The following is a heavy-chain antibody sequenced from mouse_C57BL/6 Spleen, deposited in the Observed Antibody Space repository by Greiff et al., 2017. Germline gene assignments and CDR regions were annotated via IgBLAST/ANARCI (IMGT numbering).Heavy chain of an antibody. CDR1: GFTFSSYA. D-gene: IGHD1-1*01. J-gene: IGHJ2*01. Sequence: EVHLVESGGGLVKPGGSLKLSCAASGFTFSSYAMSWVRQTPEKRLEWVATISDGGSYTYYPDNVKGRFTISRDNAKNNLYLQMSHLKSEDTAMYYCARGITTFDYWGQGTTLTVSS. CDR2: ISDGGSYT. V-gene: IGHV5-4*01. CDR3: ARGITTFDY.